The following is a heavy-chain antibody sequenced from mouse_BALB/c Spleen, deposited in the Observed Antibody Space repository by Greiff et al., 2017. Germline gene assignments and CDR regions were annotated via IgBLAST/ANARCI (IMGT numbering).Heavy chain of an antibody. V-gene: IGHV5-6*01. CDR1: GFTFSSYG. CDR3: ARLIMAY. Sequence: EVQLQESGGDLVKPGGSLKLSCAASGFTFSSYGMSWVRQTPDKRLEWVATISSGGSYTYYPDSVKGRFTISRDNAKNTLYLQMSSLKSEDTAMYYCARLIMAYWGQGTLVTVSA. CDR2: ISSGGSYT. J-gene: IGHJ3*01.